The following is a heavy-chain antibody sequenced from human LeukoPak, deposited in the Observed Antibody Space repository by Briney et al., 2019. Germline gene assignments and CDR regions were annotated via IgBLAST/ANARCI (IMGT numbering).Heavy chain of an antibody. CDR2: FDPEDGET. V-gene: IGHV1-24*01. D-gene: IGHD3-16*01. CDR3: ARGRLRLGELDY. Sequence: ASVKVSCKVSGYTLTELSMHWVRQAPGKGLEWMGGFDPEDGETIYAQKFQGRVTMTEDTSTDTAYMELSSLRSEDTAAYYCARGRLRLGELDYWGQGTLVTVSS. CDR1: GYTLTELS. J-gene: IGHJ4*02.